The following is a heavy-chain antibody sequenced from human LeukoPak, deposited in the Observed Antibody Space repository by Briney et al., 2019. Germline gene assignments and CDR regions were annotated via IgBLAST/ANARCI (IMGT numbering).Heavy chain of an antibody. D-gene: IGHD3-22*01. CDR3: ARPYYYDSSGYYPLSPFDY. CDR2: IYYSGST. CDR1: GGSISSYY. V-gene: IGHV4-4*07. J-gene: IGHJ4*02. Sequence: SETLSLTCTVSGGSISSYYWSWIRQPAGKGLEWIGSIYYSGSTYYNPSLKSRVTISVDTSKNQFSLKLSSVTAADTAVYYCARPYYYDSSGYYPLSPFDYWGQGTLVTVSS.